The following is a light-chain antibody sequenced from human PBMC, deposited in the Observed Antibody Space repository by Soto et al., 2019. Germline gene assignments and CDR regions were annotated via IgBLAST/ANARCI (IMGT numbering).Light chain of an antibody. CDR1: QSVSSY. CDR2: DAS. Sequence: EIVLTQSPATLSLSPRERATLSCMASQSVSSYLAWYQQKPGQAPRLLIYDASNRATGIPARFSGSGSGTDFTLTISGLQPEDFATYYCQQSSTFPITFGQGTRLEIK. V-gene: IGKV3-11*01. CDR3: QQSSTFPIT. J-gene: IGKJ5*01.